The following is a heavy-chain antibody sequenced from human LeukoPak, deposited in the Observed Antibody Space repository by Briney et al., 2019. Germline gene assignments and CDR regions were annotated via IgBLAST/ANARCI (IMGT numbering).Heavy chain of an antibody. J-gene: IGHJ4*02. CDR3: ARDPGPHYDYIWGSYRYPAHFDY. CDR2: TYYRSKWYN. CDR1: GDSVSSSSAA. D-gene: IGHD3-16*02. V-gene: IGHV6-1*01. Sequence: SQTLSLTCAISGDSVSSSSAAWNWIRQSPSRGLEWLGRTYYRSKWYNDYAVSVKSRITINPDTSKNQFSLQLNSVTPEDTAVYYCARDPGPHYDYIWGSYRYPAHFDYWGQGTLVTVSS.